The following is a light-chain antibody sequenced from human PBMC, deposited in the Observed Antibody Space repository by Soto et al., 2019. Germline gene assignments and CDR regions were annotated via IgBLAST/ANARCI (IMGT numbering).Light chain of an antibody. J-gene: IGKJ1*01. CDR1: QSVGTY. V-gene: IGKV3-11*01. CDR2: HAS. CDR3: QHHSDWFSWS. Sequence: EKVWTQSQATVSLSPGERATLSCRASQSVGTYLAWYQQEPGQSPRLLIYHASNRPTGIPARFSGSGSGTDFTLTISSLEPEDFAVYYCQHHSDWFSWSFGQGTKVYIK.